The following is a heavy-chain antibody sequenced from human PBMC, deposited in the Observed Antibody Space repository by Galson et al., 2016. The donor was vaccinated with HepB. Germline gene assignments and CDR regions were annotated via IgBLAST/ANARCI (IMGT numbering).Heavy chain of an antibody. CDR1: GFTFSSYA. D-gene: IGHD1-26*01. CDR2: ISYDGTQK. J-gene: IGHJ4*02. CDR3: ARDLVGITAADY. V-gene: IGHV3-30*04. Sequence: SLRLSCAASGFTFSSYAMHWVRQAPGKGLEWVAVISYDGTQKYYAESVKGRFTISRDNSRNTLYLQMNGLRSEDTAVYYCARDLVGITAADYWGQGTLVTVSS.